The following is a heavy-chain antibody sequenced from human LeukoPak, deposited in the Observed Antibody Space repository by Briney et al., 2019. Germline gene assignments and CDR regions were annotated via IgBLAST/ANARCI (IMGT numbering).Heavy chain of an antibody. D-gene: IGHD6-13*01. CDR1: GGTSSSYA. CDR3: ARASTAAGRVNWFDP. CDR2: IIPIFGTA. J-gene: IGHJ5*02. V-gene: IGHV1-69*13. Sequence: SVKVSCKASGGTSSSYAISWVRQAPGQGLEWMGGIIPIFGTANYAQKFQGRVTITADESTSTAYMELSSLRSEDTAVYYCARASTAAGRVNWFDPWGQGTLVTVSS.